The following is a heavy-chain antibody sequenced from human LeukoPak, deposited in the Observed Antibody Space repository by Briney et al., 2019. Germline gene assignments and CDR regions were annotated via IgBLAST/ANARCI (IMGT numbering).Heavy chain of an antibody. CDR2: ISAYNGNT. V-gene: IGHV1-18*01. D-gene: IGHD2-2*01. CDR1: NSTFSG. CDR3: ARDSCSSTSCYPDY. J-gene: IGHJ4*02. Sequence: ASVKVSCKASNSTFSGMSWVRQAPGQGLEWMGWISAYNGNTNYAQKLQGRVTMTTDTSTSTAYMELRSLRSDDTAVYYCARDSCSSTSCYPDYWGQGTLVTVSS.